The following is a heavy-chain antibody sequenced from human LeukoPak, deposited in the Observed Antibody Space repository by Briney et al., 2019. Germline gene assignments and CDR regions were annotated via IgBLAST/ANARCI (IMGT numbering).Heavy chain of an antibody. Sequence: PGGSLRLSCAASGFTFSSYWMHWVRQAPGKGPVWVSRINSDGSSTSYADSVKGRFTISRDNAKNTLYLQMNSLRAEDTAVYYCAREMGIVVVPAAVRWFDPWGQGTLVTVSS. D-gene: IGHD2-2*03. CDR2: INSDGSST. J-gene: IGHJ5*02. CDR1: GFTFSSYW. V-gene: IGHV3-74*01. CDR3: AREMGIVVVPAAVRWFDP.